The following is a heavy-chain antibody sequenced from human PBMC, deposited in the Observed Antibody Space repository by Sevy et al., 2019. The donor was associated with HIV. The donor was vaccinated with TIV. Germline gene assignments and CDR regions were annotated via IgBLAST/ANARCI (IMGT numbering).Heavy chain of an antibody. CDR3: ARVADSVSTLNWFDP. CDR2: INNSGGTT. CDR1: VFTFKNYA. D-gene: IGHD4-17*01. Sequence: GGSLRLSCAAPVFTFKNYAMVWVRRAPGKGLEWVSGINNSGGTTYYADSVKGRFTISRDNSKNTLYLQMNSLRAEDTAIYYCARVADSVSTLNWFDPWGQGTLVTVSS. J-gene: IGHJ5*02. V-gene: IGHV3-23*01.